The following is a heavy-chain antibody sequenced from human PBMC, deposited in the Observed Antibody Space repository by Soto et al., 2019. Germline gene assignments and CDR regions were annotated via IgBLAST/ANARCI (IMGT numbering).Heavy chain of an antibody. CDR2: ISGSGGTK. J-gene: IGHJ4*02. Sequence: EVQLLESGGGLVQPGGSLRLSCAASGFTFSSYAMSWVRQAPGKGLEWVSAISGSGGTKYYADSVKGRFTISRDNSNNTLYLQMNSLRAEDTALYYFAKDRLGATPYYFDYWGQGTLVTVST. CDR1: GFTFSSYA. V-gene: IGHV3-23*01. CDR3: AKDRLGATPYYFDY. D-gene: IGHD1-26*01.